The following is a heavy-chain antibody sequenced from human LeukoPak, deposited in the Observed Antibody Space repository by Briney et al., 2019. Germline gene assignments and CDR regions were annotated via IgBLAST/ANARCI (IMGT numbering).Heavy chain of an antibody. CDR2: IIPIFGTA. Sequence: SVKVSCKASGGTFSSYAISWVRQAPGQGLEWMGRIIPIFGTANYAQKFQGRVTITTDESTSTAYMELSSLRSEDTAVYHCARDLGTTNSFDYWGQGTLVTVSS. J-gene: IGHJ4*02. CDR3: ARDLGTTNSFDY. D-gene: IGHD1-7*01. V-gene: IGHV1-69*05. CDR1: GGTFSSYA.